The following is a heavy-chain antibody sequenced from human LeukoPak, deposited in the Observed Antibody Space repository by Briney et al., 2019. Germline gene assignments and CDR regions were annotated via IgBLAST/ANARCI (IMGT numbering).Heavy chain of an antibody. J-gene: IGHJ6*02. CDR1: GFIFSSYW. CDR2: IKQDGSEK. CDR3: TRDLPDAF. V-gene: IGHV3-7*05. Sequence: GGSLRLSCAASGFIFSSYWMTWVRQAPGKGLKWVANIKQDGSEKYYVDSVKGRFTISRDNAKNSLYLQMNSLRAEDTAVYYCTRDLPDAFWGQGTTVTVSS. D-gene: IGHD3-16*01.